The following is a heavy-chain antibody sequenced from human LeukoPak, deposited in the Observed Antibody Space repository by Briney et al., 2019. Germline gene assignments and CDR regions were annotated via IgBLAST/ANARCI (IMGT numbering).Heavy chain of an antibody. D-gene: IGHD3-22*01. CDR2: ISYDGSNK. V-gene: IGHV3-30*04. Sequence: GGSLRLSCAASGFTFSSYAMHWVRQAPGKGLEWVAVISYDGSNKYYADSVKGPFTISRDNSKNTLYLQMNSLRADDTAVYYCARDYYYYDSSGPKDYWGQGTLVTVSS. CDR1: GFTFSSYA. CDR3: ARDYYYYDSSGPKDY. J-gene: IGHJ4*02.